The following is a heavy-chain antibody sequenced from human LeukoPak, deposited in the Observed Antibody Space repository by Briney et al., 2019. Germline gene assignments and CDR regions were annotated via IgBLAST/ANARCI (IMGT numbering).Heavy chain of an antibody. CDR3: ASHYSSGSYRYTGSFDS. J-gene: IGHJ4*02. D-gene: IGHD3-16*02. CDR2: IYNSGTT. Sequence: PSETLSLTCAVYGGSFSDYYWSWIRQPPGKGLERIGEIYNSGTTNYSPSLKSRVSISVDTSKNQFSLKLNSVTAADAAMYYCASHYSSGSYRYTGSFDSWGQGMLVKVSS. CDR1: GGSFSDYY. V-gene: IGHV4-34*01.